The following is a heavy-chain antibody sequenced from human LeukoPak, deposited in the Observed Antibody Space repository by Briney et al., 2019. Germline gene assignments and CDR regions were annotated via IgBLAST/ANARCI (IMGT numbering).Heavy chain of an antibody. V-gene: IGHV5-51*01. J-gene: IGHJ6*02. Sequence: GESLKISCKGSGYSFSTNWIGWVRQMPGKGLEWMGIIPPGDSDTRYSPSFQGQVTISADKSISTAYVQWSSLKASDTAMYYCVRVLWTWALNYYYGMDVWGQGTTVTVSS. D-gene: IGHD2-8*02. CDR3: VRVLWTWALNYYYGMDV. CDR1: GYSFSTNW. CDR2: IPPGDSDT.